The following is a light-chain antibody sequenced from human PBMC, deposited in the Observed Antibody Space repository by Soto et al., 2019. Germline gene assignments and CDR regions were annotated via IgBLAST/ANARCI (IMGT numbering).Light chain of an antibody. Sequence: QSALTQPASVSGSPGQSITISCTGTSSDVGGYNFVSWYQHHPAKAPKLMIYDVSNRPSGVSNRFSGSKSGNTASQTISGLQAEDEAHYYCSSFTSSDTLVVFGGGTKLTVL. CDR1: SSDVGGYNF. V-gene: IGLV2-14*03. CDR3: SSFTSSDTLVV. J-gene: IGLJ2*01. CDR2: DVS.